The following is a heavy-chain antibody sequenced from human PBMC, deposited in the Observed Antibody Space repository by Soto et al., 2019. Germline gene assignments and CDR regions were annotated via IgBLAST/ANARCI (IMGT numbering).Heavy chain of an antibody. Sequence: QVQLVQSGAEVKKPGASVKVSCKASGYTFTSHGITWVRQAPGQGLEWMGWISAYNGNTNYAQKLQGRVTMTTDTSTSTAYMELRSLRADDTAVYYCARISGYDGDNWFDPWGQGTLVTVSS. CDR1: GYTFTSHG. CDR2: ISAYNGNT. D-gene: IGHD5-12*01. V-gene: IGHV1-18*01. J-gene: IGHJ5*02. CDR3: ARISGYDGDNWFDP.